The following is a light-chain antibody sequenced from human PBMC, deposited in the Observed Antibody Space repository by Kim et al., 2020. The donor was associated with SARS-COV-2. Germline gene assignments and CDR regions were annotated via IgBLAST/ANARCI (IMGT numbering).Light chain of an antibody. CDR1: RSDIGNYDL. CDR2: ETS. V-gene: IGLV2-23*01. CDR3: CAYAGRDTMV. J-gene: IGLJ2*01. Sequence: QSALTQPASVSGSPGQSITMSCSGTRSDIGNYDLVSWYQYHPGKAPKLLFYETSRRPSGVSDRFSASKSGNTASLTISGLQADDEAYYYCCAYAGRDTMVFGGGTQLTVL.